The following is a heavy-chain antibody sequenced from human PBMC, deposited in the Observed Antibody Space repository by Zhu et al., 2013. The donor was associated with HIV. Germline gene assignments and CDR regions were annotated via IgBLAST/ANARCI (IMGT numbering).Heavy chain of an antibody. D-gene: IGHD3-3*01. CDR3: ARERGGEGYDFWSGYYTGGFDP. J-gene: IGHJ5*02. CDR2: IIPILGIA. V-gene: IGHV1-69*08. CDR1: GGTFSSYT. Sequence: QVQLVQSGAEVKKPGSSVKVSCKASGGTFSSYTISWVRQAPGQGLEWMGRIIPILGIANYAQKFQGRVTITADKSTSTAYMELSSLRSEDTAVYYCARERGGEGYDFWSGYYTGGFDPWGRGNPSVTVSS.